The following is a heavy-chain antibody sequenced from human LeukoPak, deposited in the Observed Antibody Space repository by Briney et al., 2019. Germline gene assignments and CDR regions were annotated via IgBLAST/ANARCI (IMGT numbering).Heavy chain of an antibody. CDR1: GFTFSSYS. J-gene: IGHJ5*02. D-gene: IGHD6-13*01. Sequence: GGSLRLSCAASGFTFSSYSMNWVRQAPGKGLEWVSSISSSSNYIYYADSVKGRFTISRDNAKNSLYLQMNSLRAEDTAVYYCARAAAAGSLNWFDPWGQGTLVTVSS. CDR2: ISSSSNYI. CDR3: ARAAAAGSLNWFDP. V-gene: IGHV3-21*01.